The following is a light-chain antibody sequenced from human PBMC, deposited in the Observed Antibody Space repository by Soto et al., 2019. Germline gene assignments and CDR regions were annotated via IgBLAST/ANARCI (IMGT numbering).Light chain of an antibody. CDR3: SSFEGSNNLV. CDR1: SSDVGGYNF. CDR2: EVI. V-gene: IGLV2-8*01. J-gene: IGLJ3*02. Sequence: QSVLTQPPSASGSPGQSVTISCTGTSSDVGGYNFVSWYQQHPGKAPKLMIYEVIKRPSGVPDRFSGSKSGNTASLTVSGLQAEDEADYYCSSFEGSNNLVFGGGTQLTVL.